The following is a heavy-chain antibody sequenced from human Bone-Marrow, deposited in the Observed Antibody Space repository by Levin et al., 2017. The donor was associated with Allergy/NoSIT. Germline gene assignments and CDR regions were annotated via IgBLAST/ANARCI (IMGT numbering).Heavy chain of an antibody. V-gene: IGHV3-9*01. Sequence: GGSLRLSCIASGFNFDDYAMHWVRQGPGKGLEWVSGISWNSGGVGYADSVKGRFTISRDNAKKSLYLQMNSLREEDTAFYYCTKDDDSHWSGNGGGDGFGVWGQGTRVTVPS. D-gene: IGHD3-3*01. CDR1: GFNFDDYA. CDR3: TKDDDSHWSGNGGGDGFGV. CDR2: ISWNSGGV. J-gene: IGHJ3*01.